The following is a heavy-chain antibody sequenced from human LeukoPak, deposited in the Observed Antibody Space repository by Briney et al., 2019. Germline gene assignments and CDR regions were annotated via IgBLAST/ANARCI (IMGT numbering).Heavy chain of an antibody. J-gene: IGHJ3*02. Sequence: SETLSLTCAVYGGSFSGYYWSWIRQPPGKGLEWIGYIYYSGSTNYNPSLKSRVTISVDTSKNQFSLKLSSVTAADTAVYYCARIAAAGISLAFDIWGQGTMVTVSS. D-gene: IGHD6-13*01. CDR3: ARIAAAGISLAFDI. CDR2: IYYSGST. CDR1: GGSFSGYY. V-gene: IGHV4-59*08.